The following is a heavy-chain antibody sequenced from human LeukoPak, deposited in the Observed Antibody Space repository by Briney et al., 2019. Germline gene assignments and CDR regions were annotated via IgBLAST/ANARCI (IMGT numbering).Heavy chain of an antibody. CDR1: GYTFSSYG. J-gene: IGHJ4*02. Sequence: GASVKVSCKASGYTFSSYGFGWVRQTPGQGLEWMGWISADTGNTKYTQKLQGRVTMTTDTSTSTAYMELRSLRSDDTAMYYCTRSDRDILTGYRNLDYWGQGTLVTVSS. V-gene: IGHV1-18*01. D-gene: IGHD3-9*01. CDR3: TRSDRDILTGYRNLDY. CDR2: ISADTGNT.